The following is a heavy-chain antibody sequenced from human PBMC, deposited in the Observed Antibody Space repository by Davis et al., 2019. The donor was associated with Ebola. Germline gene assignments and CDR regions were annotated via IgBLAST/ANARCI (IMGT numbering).Heavy chain of an antibody. V-gene: IGHV3-9*01. CDR1: GFTFDDYA. D-gene: IGHD3-3*01. Sequence: SLKISCAASGFTFDDYAMHWVRQAPGKGLEWVSGISWNSGSIGYADSVKGRFTISRDNAKNSLYLQMNSLRAEDAALYYCAKDFFGVVSGPSDYWGQGTLVTVSS. CDR3: AKDFFGVVSGPSDY. J-gene: IGHJ4*02. CDR2: ISWNSGSI.